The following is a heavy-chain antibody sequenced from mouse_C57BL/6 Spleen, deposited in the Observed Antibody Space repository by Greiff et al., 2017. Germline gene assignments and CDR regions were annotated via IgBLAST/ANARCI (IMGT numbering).Heavy chain of an antibody. V-gene: IGHV5-4*01. D-gene: IGHD1-2*01. CDR2: ISDVGSYT. Sequence: EVQVVESGGGLVKPGGSLKLSCAASGFTFSSYAMSWVRQTPEKRLEWVATISDVGSYTYYPDNVKGRFTISRDNAKNNLYLQMSHLKSEDTAMYYCAREGLRPHYYAMDYWGQGTSVTVSS. J-gene: IGHJ4*01. CDR3: AREGLRPHYYAMDY. CDR1: GFTFSSYA.